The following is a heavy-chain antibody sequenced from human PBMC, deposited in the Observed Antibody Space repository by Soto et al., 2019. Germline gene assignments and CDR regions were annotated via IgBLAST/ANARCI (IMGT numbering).Heavy chain of an antibody. V-gene: IGHV1-2*06. CDR2: MTPNSGDT. D-gene: IGHD4-17*01. J-gene: IGHJ4*03. CDR1: GYIFTGYF. CDR3: VRWGYGPNSLEF. Sequence: ASVKVSCKTSGYIFTGYFIHWVRQTPGQGLQWMGRMTPNSGDTNYGQTFQGRVTFTTDTSTSTAYMELSGLRSDDTALYYCVRWGYGPNSLEFWGQGTLVTVS.